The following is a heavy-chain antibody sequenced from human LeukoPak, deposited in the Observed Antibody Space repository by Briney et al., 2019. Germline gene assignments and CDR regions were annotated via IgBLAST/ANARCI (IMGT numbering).Heavy chain of an antibody. V-gene: IGHV4-61*01. CDR3: ARDSFYSGSDC. CDR2: VSYSGST. D-gene: IGHD1-26*01. J-gene: IGHJ4*02. Sequence: SDTLSLTCTVSGRSVSSGRYDWGWIRQPPGRGLEWIVYVSYSGSTNHNPSLNRRIPIPVDAPKHQFSLKLSSVTAADTAVYFCARDSFYSGSDCWRRGTLVTVSS. CDR1: GRSVSSGRYD.